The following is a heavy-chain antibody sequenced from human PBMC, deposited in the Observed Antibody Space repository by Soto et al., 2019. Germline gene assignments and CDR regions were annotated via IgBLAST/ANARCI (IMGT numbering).Heavy chain of an antibody. CDR3: ATLNGYDY. CDR1: GFPFSSHW. J-gene: IGHJ4*02. Sequence: VRLVESGGGLVQPGGSLRLSCAASGFPFSSHWLQWVRQVPGRGLVWVSRIDNTGSSAIYADSVRGRFTVSRDNAKDTLYLHMNSLRAEDTAVYYCATLNGYDYWGQGTLVTVSS. V-gene: IGHV3-74*01. CDR2: IDNTGSSA. D-gene: IGHD5-12*01.